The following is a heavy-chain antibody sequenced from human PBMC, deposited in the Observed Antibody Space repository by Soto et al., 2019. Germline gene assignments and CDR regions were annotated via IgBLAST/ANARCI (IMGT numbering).Heavy chain of an antibody. CDR1: GFTFSSYS. Sequence: GGSLRLSCAASGFTFSSYSMNWVRQAPGKGLEWVSSISSSSSYIYYADSVKGRFTISRDNAKNSLYLQMNSLRAEDTAVYYCAREGGYCSGGSCYSLGYDYWGQGTLVTVSS. V-gene: IGHV3-21*01. J-gene: IGHJ4*02. D-gene: IGHD2-15*01. CDR3: AREGGYCSGGSCYSLGYDY. CDR2: ISSSSSYI.